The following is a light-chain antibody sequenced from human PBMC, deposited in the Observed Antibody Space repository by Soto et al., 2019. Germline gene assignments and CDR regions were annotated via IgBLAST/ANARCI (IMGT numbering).Light chain of an antibody. J-gene: IGKJ5*01. CDR3: QQRKDWPLT. CDR1: QSVRNY. CDR2: DAS. V-gene: IGKV3-11*01. Sequence: EIVLTPSPAPLSLSPGERDTLSCMSRQSVRNYLAWYQQKPGQAPRLLISDASYRATGIPARFSGSGSGTDFILTISSLEPEDFAVYYWQQRKDWPLTFGQGTRLEIK.